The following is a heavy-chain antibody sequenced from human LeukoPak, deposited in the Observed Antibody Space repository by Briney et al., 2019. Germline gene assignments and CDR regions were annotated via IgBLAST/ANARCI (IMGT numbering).Heavy chain of an antibody. CDR2: VGGRGDST. CDR3: AREGDYYDSSSYYYLDY. CDR1: GFTFRSYA. V-gene: IGHV3-23*01. J-gene: IGHJ4*02. D-gene: IGHD3-22*01. Sequence: GGSLRLSCAASGFTFRSYAMTWVRQPPGKGLEYVSTVGGRGDSTYYADSVKGRFTISRDNSRNTVYLQMNSLRAEDTAVYYCAREGDYYDSSSYYYLDYWGQGTLVTVSS.